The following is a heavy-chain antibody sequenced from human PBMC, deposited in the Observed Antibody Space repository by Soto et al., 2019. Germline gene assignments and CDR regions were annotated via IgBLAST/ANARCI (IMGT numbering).Heavy chain of an antibody. Sequence: QVQLVQSGAEVKKPGSSVKVSCKASGGTFSSYAISWVRQAPGQGLEWMGGIIPIFGTANYAQKVKGRVTITADESTSTAYMELSSLRSEDTAVYYCATLMVSLYYYYYGMDVWGQGTTVTVSS. CDR3: ATLMVSLYYYYYGMDV. V-gene: IGHV1-69*01. J-gene: IGHJ6*02. CDR2: IIPIFGTA. D-gene: IGHD2-8*01. CDR1: GGTFSSYA.